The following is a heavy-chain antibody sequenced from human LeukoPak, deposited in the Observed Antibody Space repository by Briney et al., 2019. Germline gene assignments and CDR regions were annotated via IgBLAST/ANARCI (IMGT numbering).Heavy chain of an antibody. CDR2: VSNDGGDK. Sequence: PGGSLRLSCAASGFTFSSSGMHWVRQAPGKGLEWVALVSNDGGDKYYADSVKGRFTISRDNSKNTLYLQMNSLRGEDTGVYYCAKAHLLDWLLPFDYWGQGTLVTVSS. D-gene: IGHD3/OR15-3a*01. CDR3: AKAHLLDWLLPFDY. V-gene: IGHV3-30*18. J-gene: IGHJ4*02. CDR1: GFTFSSSG.